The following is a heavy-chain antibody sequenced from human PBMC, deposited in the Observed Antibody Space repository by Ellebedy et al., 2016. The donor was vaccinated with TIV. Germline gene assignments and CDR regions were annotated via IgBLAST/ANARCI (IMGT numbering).Heavy chain of an antibody. Sequence: PGGSLRLSCAASGFTFSSYGMHWVRQAPGKGLEWVAFIRYDGSNKYYADSVKGRFTISRDNSKNTLYLQMNSLRAEDTAVYYCAKDTGVIAHFDYWGQGTLVTVSS. J-gene: IGHJ4*02. CDR2: IRYDGSNK. CDR1: GFTFSSYG. CDR3: AKDTGVIAHFDY. V-gene: IGHV3-30*02. D-gene: IGHD3-10*01.